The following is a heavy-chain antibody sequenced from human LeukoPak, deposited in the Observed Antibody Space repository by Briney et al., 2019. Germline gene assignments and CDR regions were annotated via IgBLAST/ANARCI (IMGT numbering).Heavy chain of an antibody. CDR1: GFTFSNYG. CDR3: AKDLISMVRGSPMDV. V-gene: IGHV3-30*18. CDR2: LVYDGFYK. Sequence: GRSLRLSCAASGFTFSNYGLHWVRQAPGKGLEWVALLVYDGFYKYYADSVKGRFTISRDDSTNTLYLQLTSLSVEDTAVYYCAKDLISMVRGSPMDVWGRGTTVTVSS. J-gene: IGHJ6*02. D-gene: IGHD3-10*01.